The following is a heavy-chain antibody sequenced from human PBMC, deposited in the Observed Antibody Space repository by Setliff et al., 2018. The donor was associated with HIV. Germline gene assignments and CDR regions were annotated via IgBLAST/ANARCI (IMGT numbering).Heavy chain of an antibody. CDR1: GGSFSGYY. J-gene: IGHJ4*02. CDR3: ARAPATTHDFDH. CDR2: INHSGNT. Sequence: SETLSLTCAAYGGSFSGYYWNWIRQPPGKGLDWIGEINHSGNTNYNPSLKSRVTISIDTSKNQFSLRLTSVTAADPAVYYCARAPATTHDFDHWGRGTLVTISS. V-gene: IGHV4-34*01. D-gene: IGHD1-1*01.